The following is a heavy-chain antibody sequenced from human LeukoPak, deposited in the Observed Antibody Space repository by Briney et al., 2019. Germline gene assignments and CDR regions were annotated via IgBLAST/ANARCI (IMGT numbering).Heavy chain of an antibody. CDR2: IYYRGST. CDR1: GGSISSYY. D-gene: IGHD2-8*01. V-gene: IGHV4-59*07. Sequence: SDTLSLTCTVSGGSISSYYWSWIRQSPGEGPEWIGYIYYRGSTNYSPSLESRVTISVDTSKNQFSLKLSSVTAADTAVYYCARGGCTNGVCYVFDYWGQGTLVTVSS. J-gene: IGHJ4*02. CDR3: ARGGCTNGVCYVFDY.